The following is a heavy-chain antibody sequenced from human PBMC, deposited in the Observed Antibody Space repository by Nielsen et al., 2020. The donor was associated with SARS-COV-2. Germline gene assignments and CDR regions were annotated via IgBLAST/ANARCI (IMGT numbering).Heavy chain of an antibody. CDR3: AKTLGTTWAFDY. Sequence: GESLKISCAVTASSNYMSWVRQAPGKGLEWVSIIYSGGSTYYADSVKGRCTTSRDNSKNTLYLQMNSLRVEDTAVYYCAKTLGTTWAFDYWGQGTLVTVSS. D-gene: IGHD7-27*01. V-gene: IGHV3-53*01. CDR1: TASSNY. CDR2: IYSGGST. J-gene: IGHJ4*02.